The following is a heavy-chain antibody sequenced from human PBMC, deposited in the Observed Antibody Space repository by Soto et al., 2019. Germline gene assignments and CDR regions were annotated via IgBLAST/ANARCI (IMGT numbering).Heavy chain of an antibody. D-gene: IGHD2-15*01. V-gene: IGHV3-30*18. CDR1: GFTFSSYG. Sequence: QVQLVESGGGVVQPGRSLRLSCAASGFTFSSYGMHWVRQAPGKGLEWVAVISYDGSNKYYADSVKGRFTISRDNSKNTLYLQMNCLRAEDTAVYYCAKDWADIVVVVADVDYWGQGTLVTVSS. CDR2: ISYDGSNK. J-gene: IGHJ4*02. CDR3: AKDWADIVVVVADVDY.